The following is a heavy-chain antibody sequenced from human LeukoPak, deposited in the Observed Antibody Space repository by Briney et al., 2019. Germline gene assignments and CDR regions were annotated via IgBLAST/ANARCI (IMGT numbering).Heavy chain of an antibody. J-gene: IGHJ4*02. CDR1: GGSFSGYC. Sequence: PSESLSLTCAVYGGSFSGYCWSWIRPPPGKGLEWIGEINHSGSINYNPSLKSRVTISVDTSKNQFSLNLSSVTAADTAVYYCARSERYNSGWYFYFDYWGQGTLVTVSS. V-gene: IGHV4-34*01. CDR2: INHSGSI. D-gene: IGHD6-19*01. CDR3: ARSERYNSGWYFYFDY.